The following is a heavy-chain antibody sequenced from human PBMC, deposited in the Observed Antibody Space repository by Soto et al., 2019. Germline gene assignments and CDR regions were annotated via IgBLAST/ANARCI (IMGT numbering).Heavy chain of an antibody. CDR3: ARDYMYYYDSSGYGPTYNYHGMDV. J-gene: IGHJ6*02. Sequence: SETLSLTCTVSGGSISSYYWSWIRQHPGKGLEWIGYIYYSGSTNYNPSLKSRVTISVDTSKNQFSLKLSSVTAADTAVYYCARDYMYYYDSSGYGPTYNYHGMDVWGQGTTVTVSS. CDR2: IYYSGST. D-gene: IGHD3-22*01. CDR1: GGSISSYY. V-gene: IGHV4-59*01.